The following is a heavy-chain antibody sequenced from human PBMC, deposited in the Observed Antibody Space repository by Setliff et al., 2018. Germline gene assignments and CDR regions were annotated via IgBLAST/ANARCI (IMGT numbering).Heavy chain of an antibody. CDR1: GFTFSSYA. J-gene: IGHJ4*02. CDR3: AKVTNYYGSGSYLGY. Sequence: GGSLRLSCAASGFTFSSYAMSWVRQAPGKGLEWVSAISGSGVSTYYADSVKGRFTISRDNSKNTLYLQMNSLRAEDTAVYYCAKVTNYYGSGSYLGYWGQGTLVTVSS. CDR2: ISGSGVST. V-gene: IGHV3-23*01. D-gene: IGHD3-10*01.